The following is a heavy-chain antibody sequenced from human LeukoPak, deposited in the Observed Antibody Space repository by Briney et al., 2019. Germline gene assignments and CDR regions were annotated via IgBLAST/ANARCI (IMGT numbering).Heavy chain of an antibody. CDR1: GASFSDYY. Sequence: SETLSLTCGVSGASFSDYYWTWIRQSPGKGLEWIGEINHSGSTNYDPSLKSRVTISVDTSKNQFSLKLSSVTAADTAVYYCASLYSSSWYPNDYYYYGMDVWGQGTTVTVSS. V-gene: IGHV4-34*01. CDR3: ASLYSSSWYPNDYYYYGMDV. CDR2: INHSGST. J-gene: IGHJ6*02. D-gene: IGHD6-13*01.